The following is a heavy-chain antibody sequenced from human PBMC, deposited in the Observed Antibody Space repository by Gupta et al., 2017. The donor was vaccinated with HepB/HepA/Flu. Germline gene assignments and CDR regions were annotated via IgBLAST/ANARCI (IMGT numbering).Heavy chain of an antibody. V-gene: IGHV3-64*01. Sequence: EVQLVESGGGLVKPGGSLRLSCAAAGFTFSSYAMHWVRQAPGKGLEYVSAISSNGGTTYDANSVKGRFTISRDNSKNTLYLQMGSLRAEDMAVYYCARERFWGFDYWCQGTLVTVSS. CDR1: GFTFSSYA. D-gene: IGHD3-16*01. CDR3: ARERFWGFDY. CDR2: ISSNGGTT. J-gene: IGHJ4*02.